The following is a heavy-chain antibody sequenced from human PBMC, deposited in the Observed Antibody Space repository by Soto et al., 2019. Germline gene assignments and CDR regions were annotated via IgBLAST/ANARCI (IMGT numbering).Heavy chain of an antibody. CDR3: AKDPHYYGSGSYPIFDY. J-gene: IGHJ4*02. Sequence: EVQLLESGGGLVQPGGSLRLSCAASGFTFSSYAMSWVRQAPGKGLEWVSAISGSGGSTYYADSVKGRFTISRDNSKNTLYLQMNSLRAEDTAVYYCAKDPHYYGSGSYPIFDYWGQGTLVTVSS. CDR2: ISGSGGST. CDR1: GFTFSSYA. D-gene: IGHD3-10*01. V-gene: IGHV3-23*01.